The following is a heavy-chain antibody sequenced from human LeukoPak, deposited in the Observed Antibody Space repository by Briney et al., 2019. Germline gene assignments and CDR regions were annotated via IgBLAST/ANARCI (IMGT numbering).Heavy chain of an antibody. Sequence: ASVKVSCKASGYTFTSYGISWVRQAPGQGLEWMGWISAYNGNTNYARKLQGRVTMTTDTSTSTAHMELSSLRSEDTAVYYCARGRSGGGYDAFDIWGQGTMVTVSS. CDR3: ARGRSGGGYDAFDI. CDR1: GYTFTSYG. V-gene: IGHV1-18*01. D-gene: IGHD1-14*01. CDR2: ISAYNGNT. J-gene: IGHJ3*02.